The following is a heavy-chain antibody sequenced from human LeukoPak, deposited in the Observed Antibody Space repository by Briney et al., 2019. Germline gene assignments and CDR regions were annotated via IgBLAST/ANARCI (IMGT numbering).Heavy chain of an antibody. CDR2: IWSDGSRD. CDR1: GLSFSSHG. V-gene: IGHV3-33*01. J-gene: IGHJ3*01. Sequence: GGSQRLFCAASGLSFSSHGMHWARHAPGKGLEWLADIWSDGSRDSYADSVRGRLTISRDNSQNMLFMQQNSLRVEDKAVYFCARNDTLPDNGLDAWGQGTMVTVSS. CDR3: ARNDTLPDNGLDA. D-gene: IGHD2-8*01.